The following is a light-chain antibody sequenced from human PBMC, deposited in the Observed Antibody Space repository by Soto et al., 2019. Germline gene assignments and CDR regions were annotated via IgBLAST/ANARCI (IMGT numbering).Light chain of an antibody. Sequence: QSALIQPASVSGSPGQSITISCTGTSRDVGSSNYVSWYQHHPHRAPKLLIYEVSYRPSGVSSRFSGSKSGNTASLTISGLQADDDADYYCSSYTSSNTLEVFGVGTKLTVL. CDR1: SRDVGSSNY. J-gene: IGLJ1*01. CDR3: SSYTSSNTLEV. CDR2: EVS. V-gene: IGLV2-14*01.